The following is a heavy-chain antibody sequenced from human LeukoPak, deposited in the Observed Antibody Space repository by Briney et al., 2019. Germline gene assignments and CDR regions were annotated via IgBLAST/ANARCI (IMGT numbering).Heavy chain of an antibody. CDR2: ISSSSSYI. J-gene: IGHJ6*04. Sequence: PGGSLRLSCAASGFTFSSYSMNWVRQAPGKGLEWVSSISSSSSYIYYADSVKGRFTISGDNAKNSLYLQMNSLRAEDTAVYYCAREFGFGELCMDVWGKGTTVTVSS. V-gene: IGHV3-21*01. D-gene: IGHD3-10*01. CDR1: GFTFSSYS. CDR3: AREFGFGELCMDV.